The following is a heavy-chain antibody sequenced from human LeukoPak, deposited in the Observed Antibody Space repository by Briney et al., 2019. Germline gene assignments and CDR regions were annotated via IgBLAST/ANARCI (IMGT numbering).Heavy chain of an antibody. CDR1: GGSISSYY. V-gene: IGHV4-4*07. CDR2: IYTSGST. J-gene: IGHJ4*02. CDR3: ARDLSGETYHYDSGIRGFDY. Sequence: SETLSLTCTVSGGSISSYYWSWIRQPAGKGLEWIGRIYTSGSTNYNPSLKSRVTMSVDTSKNQFSLKLSSVTAADTAVYYCARDLSGETYHYDSGIRGFDYWGQGTLVTVSS. D-gene: IGHD3-22*01.